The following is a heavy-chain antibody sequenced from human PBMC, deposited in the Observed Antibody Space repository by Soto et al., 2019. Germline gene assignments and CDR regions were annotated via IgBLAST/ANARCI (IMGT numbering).Heavy chain of an antibody. CDR3: ARDGQYDLLTGQWAPFDY. J-gene: IGHJ4*02. CDR2: ISGSGGTT. V-gene: IGHV3-23*01. D-gene: IGHD3-9*01. Sequence: TGGSLRLSCAASGFTFSSYAMSSVRLTPGKRLEWVSSISGSGGTTYYADSVKGRFTISRDYSKNTLYLQVNSLRAEDTAEYYCARDGQYDLLTGQWAPFDYWGQGTLVTVSS. CDR1: GFTFSSYA.